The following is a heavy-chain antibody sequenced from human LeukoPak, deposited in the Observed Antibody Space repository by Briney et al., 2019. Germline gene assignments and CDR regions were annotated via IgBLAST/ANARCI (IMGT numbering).Heavy chain of an antibody. V-gene: IGHV1-8*03. CDR3: ARGKPSDYGANFDY. CDR2: IHPNSGDT. Sequence: GASVKVSCKASGYTFTRYDINWVRQATGQGLEWMGWIHPNSGDTGYAQKFQGRVTIIRNTSISTAYMELSSLRSDDTAVYYCARGKPSDYGANFDYWGQGALVTVSS. J-gene: IGHJ4*02. CDR1: GYTFTRYD. D-gene: IGHD4/OR15-4a*01.